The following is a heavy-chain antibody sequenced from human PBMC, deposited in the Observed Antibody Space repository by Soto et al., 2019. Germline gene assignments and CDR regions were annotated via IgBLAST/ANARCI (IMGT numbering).Heavy chain of an antibody. Sequence: EVQLLESGGGLVQPGGSLRISCAASGFTFSSYAMSWVRQAPGKGLEGLSTISGSGGSAYYADSVKGRFTITRDNSKNTLHLQMNSLRAEDTAVYYWAKASYYDDILTGLHWGQGTLGTVSA. J-gene: IGHJ4*02. V-gene: IGHV3-23*01. CDR1: GFTFSSYA. D-gene: IGHD3-9*01. CDR3: AKASYYDDILTGLH. CDR2: ISGSGGSA.